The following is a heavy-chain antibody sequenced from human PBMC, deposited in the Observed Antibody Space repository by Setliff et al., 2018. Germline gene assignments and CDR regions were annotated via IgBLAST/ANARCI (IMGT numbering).Heavy chain of an antibody. J-gene: IGHJ5*02. CDR3: ALKRGNEWHLVRWFDP. D-gene: IGHD6-6*01. V-gene: IGHV2-5*02. Sequence: SGPTLVNPTQTLTLTCTFSGFSLNTTGEGGGWIRQPPGKALEWLALVYWDGDQRYSPSLNSRLSITKDSSKSQVFLTMTNMDPVDTATYYCALKRGNEWHLVRWFDPWGPGIQVTVSS. CDR2: VYWDGDQ. CDR1: GFSLNTTGEG.